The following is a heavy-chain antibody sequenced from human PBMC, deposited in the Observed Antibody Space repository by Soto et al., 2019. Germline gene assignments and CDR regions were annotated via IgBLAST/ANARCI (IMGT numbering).Heavy chain of an antibody. CDR1: GFTFSDYY. V-gene: IGHV3-11*01. D-gene: IGHD2-2*01. Sequence: QVQLVESGGGLVKPGGSLRLSCAASGFTFSDYYMSWIRQAPGKGRGGVSYISSSGSTIYYADPVKGRFTISRDNAKNSLYLQMNSLRAEDTAVYYCARSVSPQYQLLSHAFDIWGQGTMVTVSS. J-gene: IGHJ3*02. CDR3: ARSVSPQYQLLSHAFDI. CDR2: ISSSGSTI.